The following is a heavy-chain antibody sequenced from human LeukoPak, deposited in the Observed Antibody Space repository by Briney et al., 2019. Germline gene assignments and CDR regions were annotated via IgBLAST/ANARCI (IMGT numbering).Heavy chain of an antibody. CDR1: GFTFDNAW. CDR2: IKQDGSEK. CDR3: ARDRVGFGELSEAFDI. V-gene: IGHV3-7*01. J-gene: IGHJ3*02. Sequence: PGGSLRLSCAASGFTFDNAWMSWVRQAPGKGLEWVANIKQDGSEKYYVDSVKGRFTISRDNAKNSLYLQMNSLRAEDTAVYYCARDRVGFGELSEAFDIWGQGTMVTVSS. D-gene: IGHD3-10*01.